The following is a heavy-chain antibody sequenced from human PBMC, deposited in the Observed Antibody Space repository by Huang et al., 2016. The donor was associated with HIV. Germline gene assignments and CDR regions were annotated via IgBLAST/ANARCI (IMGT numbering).Heavy chain of an antibody. D-gene: IGHD5-18*01. CDR1: GFTFSNAG. Sequence: EVQLVESGGGLVKPGGSLRLSCAASGFTFSNAGMSWVRQAPGKGLEWGGSIKSKTEGGTTEYAAPVKGRFTISRDESKNTLYLKMNSWKTEDTAVYYCTTDLDTAMDAFDIWGQGTMVTVSS. CDR3: TTDLDTAMDAFDI. CDR2: IKSKTEGGTT. V-gene: IGHV3-15*01. J-gene: IGHJ3*02.